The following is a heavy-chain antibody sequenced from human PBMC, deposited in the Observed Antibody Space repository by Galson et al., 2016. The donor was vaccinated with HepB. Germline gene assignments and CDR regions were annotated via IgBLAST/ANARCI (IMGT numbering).Heavy chain of an antibody. Sequence: SVKVSCKASGYTFSSYDISWVRQAPGQGLERMGWMNPNSANTGYVEKFQGRVTMTWNTSISTAYLELRGLRSEDTAVYYCARFMEWSDYWGQGTLVIVSS. CDR2: MNPNSANT. CDR3: ARFMEWSDY. J-gene: IGHJ4*02. D-gene: IGHD3-3*01. CDR1: GYTFSSYD. V-gene: IGHV1-8*01.